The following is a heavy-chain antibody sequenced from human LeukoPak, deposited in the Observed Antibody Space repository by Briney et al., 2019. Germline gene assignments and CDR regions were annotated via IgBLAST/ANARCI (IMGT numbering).Heavy chain of an antibody. V-gene: IGHV1-69*04. Sequence: SVKVSCKASGYTFTGYDINWVRQATGQGLEWMGRIIPILGIANYAQKFQGRVTITADKSTSTAYMELSSLRSEDTAVYYCAWGVAGTDYWGQGTLVTVSS. J-gene: IGHJ4*02. D-gene: IGHD6-19*01. CDR2: IIPILGIA. CDR3: AWGVAGTDY. CDR1: GYTFTGYD.